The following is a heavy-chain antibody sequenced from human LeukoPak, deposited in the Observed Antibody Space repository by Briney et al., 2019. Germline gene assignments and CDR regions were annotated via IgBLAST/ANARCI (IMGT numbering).Heavy chain of an antibody. Sequence: GGSLRLSCTASGFTFGDYAMSWVRQAPGKGLEWVGFIRSKAYGGTTEYAASVKGRFTISRDDYKSIAYLQKSSLKTEDTAVYYSARDQVRYSGSYYWFDPWGQGNLVTASS. CDR3: ARDQVRYSGSYYWFDP. D-gene: IGHD1-26*01. V-gene: IGHV3-49*04. CDR1: GFTFGDYA. J-gene: IGHJ5*02. CDR2: IRSKAYGGTT.